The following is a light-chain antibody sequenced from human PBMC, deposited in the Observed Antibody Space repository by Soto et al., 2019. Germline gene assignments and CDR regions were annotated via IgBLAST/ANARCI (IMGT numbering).Light chain of an antibody. CDR1: QYINTR. Sequence: EIVLTQSPATLSSFPGDRVTLSCRASQYINTRLAWYQHRPGQAPRLLIYDVSNRATGVPARFSGSGSETDFTLTISGLRSEESAVYFCQQYNNWPFSFGQGTRLEIK. CDR2: DVS. CDR3: QQYNNWPFS. J-gene: IGKJ5*01. V-gene: IGKV3-15*01.